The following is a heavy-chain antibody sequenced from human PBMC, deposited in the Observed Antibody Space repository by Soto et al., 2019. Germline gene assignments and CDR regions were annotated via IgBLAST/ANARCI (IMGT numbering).Heavy chain of an antibody. V-gene: IGHV1-69*01. CDR3: ARGGYSSGWYGRNWFDP. CDR2: IIPIFGTA. CDR1: GGTFSSYA. Sequence: QVQLVQSGAEVKKPGSSVEVSCKASGGTFSSYAISWVRQAPGQGLEWMGGIIPIFGTANYAQKFQGRVTITADESTRPAYMELSSLRSEDTAVYYCARGGYSSGWYGRNWFDPWGQGTLVTVSS. J-gene: IGHJ5*02. D-gene: IGHD6-19*01.